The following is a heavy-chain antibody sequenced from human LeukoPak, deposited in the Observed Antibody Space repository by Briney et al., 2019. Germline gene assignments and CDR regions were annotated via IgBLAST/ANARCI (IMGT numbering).Heavy chain of an antibody. CDR2: IIPIFGTA. CDR1: GGTFSSYA. D-gene: IGHD1-26*01. CDR3: ARGPRGSEQTDAFDN. V-gene: IGHV1-69*13. Sequence: SVKVSCKASGGTFSSYAISWVRQAPGQGLEWMGGIIPIFGTANYAQKFQGRVTITADESTSTAYMELSSLRSEDTAVYYCARGPRGSEQTDAFDNWGQGTVVTVSS. J-gene: IGHJ3*02.